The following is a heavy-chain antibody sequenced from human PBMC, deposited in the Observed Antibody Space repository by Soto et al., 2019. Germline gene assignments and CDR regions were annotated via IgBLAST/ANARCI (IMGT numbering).Heavy chain of an antibody. CDR1: GGSISSSSYY. V-gene: IGHV4-39*01. D-gene: IGHD6-19*01. CDR3: SGWTNNYYYYGMDV. CDR2: IYYSGST. J-gene: IGHJ6*02. Sequence: SLTCTVSGGSISSSSYYWGWIRQHPGKGLEWIGSIYYSGSTYYNPSLKSRVTISVDTSKNQFSLKLSSVTAADTAVYYCSGWTNNYYYYGMDVWGQGTTVTVSS.